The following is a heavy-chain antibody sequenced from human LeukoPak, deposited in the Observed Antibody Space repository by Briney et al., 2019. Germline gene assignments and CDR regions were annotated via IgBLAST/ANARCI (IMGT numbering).Heavy chain of an antibody. CDR2: ISYDGSNK. CDR3: ARVGSFNSGWYDY. J-gene: IGHJ4*02. Sequence: GGSLRLSCAASGFTFSSYAMHWVRQAPGKGLEWVAVISYDGSNKYYADSVKGRFTISRDNSKNTLYLQMNSLRAEDTAVYYCARVGSFNSGWYDYWGQGILVTVSS. V-gene: IGHV3-30-3*01. CDR1: GFTFSSYA. D-gene: IGHD6-19*01.